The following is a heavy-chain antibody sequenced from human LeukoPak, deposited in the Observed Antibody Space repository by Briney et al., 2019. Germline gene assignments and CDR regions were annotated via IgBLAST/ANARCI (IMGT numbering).Heavy chain of an antibody. J-gene: IGHJ6*02. Sequence: PGRSLRLSCAASGFTFDDYAMHWVRQAPGKGLEWVSGISWNSGSIGYADSVKGRFTISRDNAKNSLYLQMNSLRVEDTALYYCAKERKLAYYGMDVWGQGTTVTVSS. CDR3: AKERKLAYYGMDV. CDR2: ISWNSGSI. CDR1: GFTFDDYA. V-gene: IGHV3-9*01.